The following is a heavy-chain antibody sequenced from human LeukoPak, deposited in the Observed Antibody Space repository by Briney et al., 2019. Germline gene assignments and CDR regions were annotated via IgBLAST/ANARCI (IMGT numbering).Heavy chain of an antibody. J-gene: IGHJ4*02. Sequence: GGSLRLSCAASGFIFSSHAMSWVRQAPGKGLEWVSGISGSGGSTYYADSVKGRFTISRDNSKNTLYLQMNSLRAEDTAVYYCARAGGGWYIWDYWGQGTLVTVSS. CDR2: ISGSGGST. D-gene: IGHD2-15*01. CDR1: GFIFSSHA. CDR3: ARAGGGWYIWDY. V-gene: IGHV3-23*01.